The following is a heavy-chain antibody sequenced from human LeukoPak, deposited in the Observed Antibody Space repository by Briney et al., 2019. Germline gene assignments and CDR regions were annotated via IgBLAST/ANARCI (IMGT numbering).Heavy chain of an antibody. J-gene: IGHJ4*02. CDR2: ISYDGSNK. D-gene: IGHD5-18*01. Sequence: GGSLRLSCAASGFTFSSYGMHWVRQAPGKGLEWVAVISYDGSNKYYADSVKGRFTISRDNSKNTLYLQMNSLRAEDTAVYYCAKDDPAMDLDYRGQGTLVTVSS. CDR3: AKDDPAMDLDY. CDR1: GFTFSSYG. V-gene: IGHV3-30*18.